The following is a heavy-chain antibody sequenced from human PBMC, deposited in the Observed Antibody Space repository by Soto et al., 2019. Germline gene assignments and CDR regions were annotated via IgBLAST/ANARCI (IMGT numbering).Heavy chain of an antibody. Sequence: GGSLRLSCAASGFIFSSYEMNWVRQAPGKGLEWLSCISRSGSTTYYADSVKGRFTISRDNAKNSLYLQMNSLRAEDTAVYYCARGYCSAGSCYTNWLDSWGQGTLVTVYS. CDR3: ARGYCSAGSCYTNWLDS. D-gene: IGHD2-15*01. CDR2: ISRSGSTT. V-gene: IGHV3-48*03. CDR1: GFIFSSYE. J-gene: IGHJ5*01.